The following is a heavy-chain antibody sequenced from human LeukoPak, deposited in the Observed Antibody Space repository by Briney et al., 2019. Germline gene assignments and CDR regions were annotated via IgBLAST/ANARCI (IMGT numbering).Heavy chain of an antibody. D-gene: IGHD3-3*01. CDR2: IGASGDTT. CDR3: AKLYYDFWSGYPYYFDY. J-gene: IGHJ4*02. CDR1: GVIFSNYA. V-gene: IGHV3-23*01. Sequence: PGGSLRLSCAASGVIFSNYAMNWVRQAPGKGLEWVSSIGASGDTTYYADSVKGRFTISRDNSKRSVYLQINSLRAEDTAVYYCAKLYYDFWSGYPYYFDYWGQGTLVTVSS.